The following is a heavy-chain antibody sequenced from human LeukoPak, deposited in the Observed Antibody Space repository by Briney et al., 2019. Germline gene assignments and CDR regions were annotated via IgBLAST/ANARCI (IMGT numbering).Heavy chain of an antibody. D-gene: IGHD5-18*01. CDR3: ARYSYGLATRHYYYGMDV. Sequence: SETLSLTCTVSGGSISSYYWSWIRQPPGKGLEWIGYIYYSGSTNYNPSLKSRVTISVDTSKNQFSPKLSSVTAADTAVYYCARYSYGLATRHYYYGMDVWGQGTTVTVSS. V-gene: IGHV4-59*01. CDR1: GGSISSYY. CDR2: IYYSGST. J-gene: IGHJ6*02.